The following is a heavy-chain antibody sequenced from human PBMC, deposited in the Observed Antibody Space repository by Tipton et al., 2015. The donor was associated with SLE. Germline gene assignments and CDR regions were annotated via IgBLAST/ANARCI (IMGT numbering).Heavy chain of an antibody. V-gene: IGHV4-61*02. J-gene: IGHJ4*02. CDR1: GGSVSSTNYY. D-gene: IGHD2-2*01. Sequence: TLSLTCTVSGGSVSSTNYYWSWIRQPAGRGLEWIGRIYSSGTTNYNPSPKSRLSISIDTSNNQFSLKLNSVTAADTAVYYCARGERSSMPDCWGQGTLVTVSS. CDR2: IYSSGTT. CDR3: ARGERSSMPDC.